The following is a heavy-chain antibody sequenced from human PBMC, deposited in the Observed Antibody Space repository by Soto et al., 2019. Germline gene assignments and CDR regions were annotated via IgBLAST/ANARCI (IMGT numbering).Heavy chain of an antibody. Sequence: SETLSLTFAVSGGSMSSSNWWSWVRQPPGKGLEWIGEIYHSGITNYNPSLKILFTISVDKSKNQFSLKLSSGTAADTAVYYCARFGHSSGSLRRSGWFDPWGQGTLVTVSS. J-gene: IGHJ5*02. V-gene: IGHV4-4*02. CDR2: IYHSGIT. CDR1: GGSMSSSNW. CDR3: ARFGHSSGSLRRSGWFDP. D-gene: IGHD6-19*01.